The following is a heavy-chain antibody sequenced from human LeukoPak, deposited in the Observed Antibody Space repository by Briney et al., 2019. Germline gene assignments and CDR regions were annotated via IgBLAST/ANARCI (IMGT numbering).Heavy chain of an antibody. CDR3: ARELSPSAFDI. V-gene: IGHV4-30-2*01. Sequence: SQALSLTCTVSGGSISSGGYYWSWIRQPPGKGLEWIGYIYHSGSTYYNPSLKSRVTISVDRSKNQFSLKLSSVTAADTAVYYCARELSPSAFDIWGQGTMVTVS. CDR2: IYHSGST. J-gene: IGHJ3*02. CDR1: GGSISSGGYY.